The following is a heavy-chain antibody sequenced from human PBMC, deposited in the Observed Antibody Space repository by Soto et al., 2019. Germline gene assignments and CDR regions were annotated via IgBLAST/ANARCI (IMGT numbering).Heavy chain of an antibody. V-gene: IGHV4-34*01. CDR2: INHSGST. Sequence: ETLSLTCAVYGGSFSGYYCSWIRQPPGKGLERIGEINHSGSTNYNPSLKSRVTIPVDTSKNQFSLKLSSVTAADTAVYYCARGYRYCSGGSCYSGYYYYYMDFWGKGTTVTVSS. CDR1: GGSFSGYY. D-gene: IGHD2-15*01. J-gene: IGHJ6*03. CDR3: ARGYRYCSGGSCYSGYYYYYMDF.